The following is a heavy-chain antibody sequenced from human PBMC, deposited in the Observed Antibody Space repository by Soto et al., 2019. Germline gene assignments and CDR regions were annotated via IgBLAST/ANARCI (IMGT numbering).Heavy chain of an antibody. CDR3: ARDRGGDYELYGMDV. D-gene: IGHD2-21*01. CDR1: GGSISSGGYY. Sequence: QVQLQESGPGLVKPSQTLSLTCTVSGGSISSGGYYWSWIRQHPGKGLEWIGYIYYSGSTYYNPSLKSRVTISVDTSKNQFSLKLSSVTAADTAVYYCARDRGGDYELYGMDVWGQGTTVTVSS. CDR2: IYYSGST. J-gene: IGHJ6*02. V-gene: IGHV4-31*03.